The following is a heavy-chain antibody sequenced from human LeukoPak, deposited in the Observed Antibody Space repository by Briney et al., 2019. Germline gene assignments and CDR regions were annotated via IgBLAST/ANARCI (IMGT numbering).Heavy chain of an antibody. D-gene: IGHD6-19*01. CDR3: ARVLSAYSSGWHAIGY. Sequence: GASVKVSCKASGYTFTGYYMHWVRQAPGQGLEWMGWINPNSGGTNYAQKFQGRVTMTRDTSISTAYMELSRLRSDDTAVYYCARVLSAYSSGWHAIGYWGQGTLVTVSS. V-gene: IGHV1-2*02. CDR2: INPNSGGT. J-gene: IGHJ4*02. CDR1: GYTFTGYY.